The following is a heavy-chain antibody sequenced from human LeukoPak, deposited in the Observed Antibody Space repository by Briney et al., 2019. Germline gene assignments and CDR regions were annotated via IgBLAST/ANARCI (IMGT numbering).Heavy chain of an antibody. CDR1: GGSFSGYY. CDR2: INHSGST. Sequence: KASETLSLTCAVYGGSFSGYYWSWIRQPPGKGLEWIGEINHSGSTNYNPSLKSRVTISVDTSKNQFSLKLSSVTAADTAVYYCARDSSGWSRSFDYWGQGTLVTVSS. CDR3: ARDSSGWSRSFDY. J-gene: IGHJ4*02. D-gene: IGHD6-19*01. V-gene: IGHV4-34*01.